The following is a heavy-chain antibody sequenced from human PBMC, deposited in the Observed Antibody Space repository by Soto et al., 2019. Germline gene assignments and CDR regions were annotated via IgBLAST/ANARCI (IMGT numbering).Heavy chain of an antibody. D-gene: IGHD3-22*01. J-gene: IGHJ6*02. CDR2: ISYDGSNK. CDR3: AKDLNYYDSSGYYYDVLAYGMDV. V-gene: IGHV3-30*18. CDR1: GFTFSSYG. Sequence: GGSLRLSCAASGFTFSSYGMHWVRQAPGKGLEWVAVISYDGSNKYYADSVKGRFTISRDNSKNTLYLQMNSLRAEDTAVYYCAKDLNYYDSSGYYYDVLAYGMDVWGQGTTVTVSS.